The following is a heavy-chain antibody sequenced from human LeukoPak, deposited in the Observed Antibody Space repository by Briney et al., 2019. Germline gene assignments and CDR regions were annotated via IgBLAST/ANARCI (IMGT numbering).Heavy chain of an antibody. Sequence: EASVKVSCKASGYTFTGYYMHWVRQAPRQGLEWMGWINPNSGGTNYAQKFQGWVTMTRDTSISTAYMELSRLRSDDTAVYYCAIAPIGIPNGLFDYWGQGTLVTVSS. CDR2: INPNSGGT. CDR3: AIAPIGIPNGLFDY. CDR1: GYTFTGYY. D-gene: IGHD1-1*01. J-gene: IGHJ4*02. V-gene: IGHV1-2*04.